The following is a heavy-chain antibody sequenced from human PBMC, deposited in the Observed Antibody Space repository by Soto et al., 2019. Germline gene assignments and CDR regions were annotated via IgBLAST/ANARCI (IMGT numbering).Heavy chain of an antibody. CDR1: GFTFSSYA. CDR3: AKAGDSGYDLGYFDY. D-gene: IGHD5-12*01. V-gene: IGHV3-23*01. CDR2: ISGSGGST. J-gene: IGHJ4*02. Sequence: EVQLLESGGGLVQPGGSLRLSCAASGFTFSSYAMSWVRQAPGKGLEWVSAISGSGGSTYYADSVKGRFTISSDNSKNTLYLQMNSLRAEDTAVYYCAKAGDSGYDLGYFDYWGQGTLVTVSS.